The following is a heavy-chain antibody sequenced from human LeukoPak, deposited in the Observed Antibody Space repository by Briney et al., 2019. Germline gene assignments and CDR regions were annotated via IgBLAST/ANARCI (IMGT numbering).Heavy chain of an antibody. Sequence: GASVKVSCKASGYTFTSYDINWVRQAPGQGLEWMGWINPNSGNTGYAQKFQGRVTMTRNTSISTVYMELSSLRSEDTAVYYCARVGGSSPNLVGYYYYYMTVASKRTTVTASS. J-gene: IGHJ6*03. CDR1: GYTFTSYD. D-gene: IGHD1-26*01. CDR2: INPNSGNT. CDR3: ARVGGSSPNLVGYYYYYMTV. V-gene: IGHV1-8*01.